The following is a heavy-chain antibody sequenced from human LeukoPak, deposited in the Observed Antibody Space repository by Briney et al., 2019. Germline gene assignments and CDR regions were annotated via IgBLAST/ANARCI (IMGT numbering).Heavy chain of an antibody. Sequence: HPGGSLRLSCAASGFTFNNYAMGWVRQAPGKGLEWVSAISGSGGSTYYTDSVTGRFTISRDNSKNTLYLQMNSLRAEDTALYYCASLDYFDSSDYGDYWGQGTLVTVSS. CDR1: GFTFNNYA. V-gene: IGHV3-23*01. D-gene: IGHD3-22*01. CDR2: ISGSGGST. CDR3: ASLDYFDSSDYGDY. J-gene: IGHJ4*02.